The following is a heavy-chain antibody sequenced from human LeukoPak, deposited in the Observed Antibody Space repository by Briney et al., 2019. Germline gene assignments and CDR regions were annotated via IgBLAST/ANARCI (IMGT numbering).Heavy chain of an antibody. J-gene: IGHJ4*02. D-gene: IGHD5-18*01. CDR3: ASSGRGYSYGSETPFDY. Sequence: GGSLRLSCAASGFSFSNYAMSWVRQAPGKGLEWVSAISGSGGSTYYADSVKGWFTVSRDTSKNTLYLQMNSLRAEDTAVYYCASSGRGYSYGSETPFDYWGQGTLVTVSS. V-gene: IGHV3-23*01. CDR1: GFSFSNYA. CDR2: ISGSGGST.